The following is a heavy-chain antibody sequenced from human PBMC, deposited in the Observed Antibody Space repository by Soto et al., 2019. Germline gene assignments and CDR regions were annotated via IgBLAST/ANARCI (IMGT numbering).Heavy chain of an antibody. CDR1: GGSISSGGYY. Sequence: QVQLQESGPGLVKPSQTLSLTCTVSGGSISSGGYYWSWIRQHPGKGLEWIGYIYYSGSTYYNPALKSRVTISIDTSKNQFSLKRISVTAADTAVYYCARSVLRFLEWFPYYFDYWGQGTLVTVSS. D-gene: IGHD3-3*01. CDR2: IYYSGST. V-gene: IGHV4-31*03. J-gene: IGHJ4*02. CDR3: ARSVLRFLEWFPYYFDY.